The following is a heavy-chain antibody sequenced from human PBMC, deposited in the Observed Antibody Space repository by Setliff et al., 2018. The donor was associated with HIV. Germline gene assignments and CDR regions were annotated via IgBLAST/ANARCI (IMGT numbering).Heavy chain of an antibody. D-gene: IGHD3-22*01. CDR2: INHSGST. J-gene: IGHJ1*01. Sequence: PSETLSLTCAVYGGSFSGYYWSWIRQPPGKGLEWIGEINHSGSTNYNPSLKSRVTISVDTSKNQFSLKLSSVTAADTAVYYCARPEKGYYDNSGPPHQHWGRGTLVTVSS. CDR3: ARPEKGYYDNSGPPHQH. CDR1: GGSFSGYY. V-gene: IGHV4-34*01.